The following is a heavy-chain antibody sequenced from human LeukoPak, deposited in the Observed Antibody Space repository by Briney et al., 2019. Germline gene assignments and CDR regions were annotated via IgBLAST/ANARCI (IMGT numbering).Heavy chain of an antibody. CDR3: AKDSYGEYNWFDP. J-gene: IGHJ5*02. CDR1: GFTFSSYG. CDR2: ISYDGSNK. D-gene: IGHD5-18*01. V-gene: IGHV3-30*18. Sequence: GGSLRLSCAASGFTFSSYGMHWVRQAPGKGLEWVAVISYDGSNKYYADSVKGRSTISRDNSKNTLYLQMNSLRAEDTAVYYCAKDSYGEYNWFDPWGQGTLVTVSS.